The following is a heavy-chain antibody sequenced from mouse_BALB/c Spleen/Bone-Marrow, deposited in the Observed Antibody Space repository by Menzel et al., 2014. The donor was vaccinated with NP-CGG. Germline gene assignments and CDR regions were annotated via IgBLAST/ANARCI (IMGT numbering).Heavy chain of an antibody. CDR3: VRPYDYGTWFAY. CDR2: ISSGGIYT. D-gene: IGHD2-4*01. CDR1: GFAFSSYT. J-gene: IGHJ3*01. Sequence: VHLVASGGGLVKPGGSLTLSCAASGFAFSSYTMSWVCQTSEKRLEWVATISSGGIYTYYPDTVKGRFTISRDNAKNTLYLQMSSLKSEDTAMYYCVRPYDYGTWFAYWGQGTLVTVSA. V-gene: IGHV5-6-4*01.